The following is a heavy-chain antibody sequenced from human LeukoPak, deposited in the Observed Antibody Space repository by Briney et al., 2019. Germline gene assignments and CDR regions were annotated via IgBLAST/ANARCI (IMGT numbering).Heavy chain of an antibody. CDR3: ARWLGQRGATENYYYYGMDV. CDR1: GGSFSGYY. J-gene: IGHJ6*02. CDR2: INHSGST. D-gene: IGHD3-10*01. V-gene: IGHV4-34*01. Sequence: SETLSLTCAVYGGSFSGYYWSWIRQPPGKGLEWIGEINHSGSTNYNPSLKSRVTISVDTSKNQFSLKLSSVTAADTAVYYCARWLGQRGATENYYYYGMDVWGQGTTVTVSS.